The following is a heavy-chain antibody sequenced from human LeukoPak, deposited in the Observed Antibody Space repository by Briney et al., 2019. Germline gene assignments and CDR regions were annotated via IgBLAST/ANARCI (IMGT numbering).Heavy chain of an antibody. V-gene: IGHV4-61*01. Sequence: SETLSLTCTVSGGSVSSGSSFWSWIRQPPGKGLEWIGYIYHSGNTNYNPSLKSRVTISVDTSKSQLSLKLNSVTAADTAVYYCARGFLGAAPFDYWGQGTLVTVSS. CDR3: ARGFLGAAPFDY. D-gene: IGHD6-6*01. CDR2: IYHSGNT. CDR1: GGSVSSGSSF. J-gene: IGHJ4*02.